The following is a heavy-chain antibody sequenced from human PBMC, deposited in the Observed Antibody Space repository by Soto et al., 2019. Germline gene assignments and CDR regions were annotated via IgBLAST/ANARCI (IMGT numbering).Heavy chain of an antibody. CDR1: GCPLDDYV. D-gene: IGHD3-22*01. CDR3: VTEDESSGHAGTFHH. CDR2: INWNGGST. Sequence: GGSLRLSCAASGCPLDDYVMILVRPAPGKGLEWVSGINWNGGSTGYADSVKGRFTISRDNSKNMLSLQMDSLTPEDTAVYYCVTEDESSGHAGTFHHWGQGTQVTVSS. V-gene: IGHV3-20*04. J-gene: IGHJ1*01.